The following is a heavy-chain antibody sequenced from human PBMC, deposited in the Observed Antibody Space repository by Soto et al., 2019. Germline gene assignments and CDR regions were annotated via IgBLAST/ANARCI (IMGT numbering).Heavy chain of an antibody. V-gene: IGHV4-4*08. CDR3: ARCNNWFLF. J-gene: IGHJ5*01. CDR2: SYSTGYA. Sequence: SETLSLTCLVSGGSINNAFWNWIRHTPGKGLQWVGYSYSTGYAAYNPSLEARATISIDKTRNQFALRMTSVTAEDTATYDCARCNNWFLFWGQGIPVTVSS. CDR1: GGSINNAF.